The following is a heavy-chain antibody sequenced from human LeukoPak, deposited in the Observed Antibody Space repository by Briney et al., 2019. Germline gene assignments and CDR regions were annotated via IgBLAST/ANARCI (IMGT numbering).Heavy chain of an antibody. CDR1: GSSISNYY. D-gene: IGHD6-19*01. CDR3: ARHEGLARPFDY. Sequence: KPSETLSLTCSVSGSSISNYYWSWIRQSPGKGVEWIGYIYSTGSTDYNPSLKSRVTISVETSKNQFSLRLSSVTAADTAVYFCARHEGLARPFDYWGQGTLVPVSS. J-gene: IGHJ4*02. CDR2: IYSTGST. V-gene: IGHV4-59*08.